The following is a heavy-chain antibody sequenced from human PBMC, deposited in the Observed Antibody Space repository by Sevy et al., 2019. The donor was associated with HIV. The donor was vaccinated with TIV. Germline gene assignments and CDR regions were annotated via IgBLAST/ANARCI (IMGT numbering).Heavy chain of an antibody. CDR2: ISSSSSYI. V-gene: IGHV3-21*01. CDR3: ARETTSSSWYSDAFDI. J-gene: IGHJ3*02. CDR1: GFTFSSYS. D-gene: IGHD6-13*01. Sequence: GGSLRLSCAASGFTFSSYSMNWVRQAPGKGLEWVSSISSSSSYIYYADSVKGRFTISRDNAKNSLYLQMNSLRAEDTAVYYCARETTSSSWYSDAFDIWGQGTMVTVSS.